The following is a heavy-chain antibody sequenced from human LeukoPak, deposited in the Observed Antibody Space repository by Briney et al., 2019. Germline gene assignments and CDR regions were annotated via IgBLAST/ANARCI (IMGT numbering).Heavy chain of an antibody. CDR2: INPNSGGT. CDR3: ARDHFRQWELLGDYHGMDV. CDR1: GYTFTGYY. Sequence: ASVKVSCKASGYTFTGYYMHWVRQAPGQGLEWMGRINPNSGGTNYAQKFQGRVTMTRDTSISTAYMELSRLRSDDTAVYYCARDHFRQWELLGDYHGMDVWGQGTTVTVSS. J-gene: IGHJ6*02. V-gene: IGHV1-2*06. D-gene: IGHD1-26*01.